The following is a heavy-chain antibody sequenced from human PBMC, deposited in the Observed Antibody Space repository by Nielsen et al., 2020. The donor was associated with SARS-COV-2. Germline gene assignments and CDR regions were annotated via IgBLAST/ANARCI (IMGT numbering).Heavy chain of an antibody. CDR1: GGTFSSYA. CDR2: ISAYNGNT. V-gene: IGHV1-18*01. CDR3: ARVRWDRDLNWFDP. Sequence: ASVKVSCKASGGTFSSYAISWVRQAPGQGLEWMGWISAYNGNTNYAQKLQGRVTMTTDTSTSTAYMELRSLRSDDTAVYYCARVRWDRDLNWFDPWGQGTLVTVSS. J-gene: IGHJ5*02. D-gene: IGHD1-26*01.